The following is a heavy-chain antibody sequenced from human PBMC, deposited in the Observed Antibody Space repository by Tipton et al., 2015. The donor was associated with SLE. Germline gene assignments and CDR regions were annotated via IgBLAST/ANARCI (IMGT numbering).Heavy chain of an antibody. CDR2: ISISGNK. Sequence: RSLRLSCAASGFSFSTYEMHWVRQAPGKGLEWVSHISISGNKYYADSVKGRFTISRGNSKNTLYLQMNSLRAEDTAVYYCARVLTPYYGMDVWGQGTTVTVSS. CDR1: GFSFSTYE. D-gene: IGHD3-9*01. CDR3: ARVLTPYYGMDV. J-gene: IGHJ6*02. V-gene: IGHV3-33*01.